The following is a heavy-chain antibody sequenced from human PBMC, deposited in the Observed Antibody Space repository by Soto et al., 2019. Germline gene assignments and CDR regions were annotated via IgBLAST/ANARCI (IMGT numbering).Heavy chain of an antibody. V-gene: IGHV1-46*03. D-gene: IGHD4-17*01. CDR3: ARTPPGDYGRLDFDY. J-gene: IGHJ4*02. Sequence: QVQLVQSGAEVKKPGASVKVSCKASGYTFTSYYMHWVRQAPGQGLEWMGIINPSGGSTSYAQKFQGRVTMTRDTSTSTVYMELSSLRSEDTAVYYCARTPPGDYGRLDFDYWGQGTLVTVSS. CDR2: INPSGGST. CDR1: GYTFTSYY.